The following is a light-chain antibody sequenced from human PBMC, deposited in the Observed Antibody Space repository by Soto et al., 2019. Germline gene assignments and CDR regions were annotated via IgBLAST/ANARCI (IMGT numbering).Light chain of an antibody. V-gene: IGKV1-9*01. Sequence: IQLTQSPSSLSASVGDRVTITCRASQGISSYLAWYQQKPGKAPKLLLYAASTLQSGVPSRFSGSGSETDFTLTVSCLQPEYFTTSYCQQLNSYPHFGPGTKVDIK. CDR3: QQLNSYPH. J-gene: IGKJ3*01. CDR1: QGISSY. CDR2: AAS.